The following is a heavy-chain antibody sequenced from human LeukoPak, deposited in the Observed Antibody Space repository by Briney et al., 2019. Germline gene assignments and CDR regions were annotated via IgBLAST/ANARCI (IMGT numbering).Heavy chain of an antibody. J-gene: IGHJ6*03. V-gene: IGHV1-18*01. CDR3: ARGEFYYYYYMDV. Sequence: ATVKVSCKASGYTFTSYGISWVRQAPGRGLEWMGRIIAYNGGTNYAQKLQGRVTMTIDISTSTTYMELRSLRSDDTAVYYCARGEFYYYYYMDVWGKGTTVTVSS. CDR2: IIAYNGGT. D-gene: IGHD3-10*01. CDR1: GYTFTSYG.